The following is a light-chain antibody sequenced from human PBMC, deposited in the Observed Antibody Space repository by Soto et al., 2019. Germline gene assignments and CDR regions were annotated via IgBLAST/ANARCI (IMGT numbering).Light chain of an antibody. CDR2: NVN. Sequence: QSALTQPRSVSGSPGQSVTISCTGTSSNVGGYNYVSWYQQHPGKAPKLMIYNVNKPPSGFPDRFSGSKSGNTASLTISGLQADDEADYYCCSYAGSYTWVFGGGTKLTVL. CDR1: SSNVGGYNY. CDR3: CSYAGSYTWV. V-gene: IGLV2-11*01. J-gene: IGLJ3*02.